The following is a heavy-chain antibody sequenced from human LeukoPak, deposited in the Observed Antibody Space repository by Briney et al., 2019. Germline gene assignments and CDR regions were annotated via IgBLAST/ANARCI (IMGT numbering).Heavy chain of an antibody. Sequence: GGSLRLSCAASGFTFSSYNMNWVRQAPGKGLEWVSSIGSSSFSIYYADSVKGRFTISRDNAKNSLYLQMNSLRAEDTAVYYCARDLSTITGGYDMDVWGKGTTVTVSS. V-gene: IGHV3-21*01. CDR3: ARDLSTITGGYDMDV. D-gene: IGHD2/OR15-2a*01. CDR2: IGSSSFSI. J-gene: IGHJ6*04. CDR1: GFTFSSYN.